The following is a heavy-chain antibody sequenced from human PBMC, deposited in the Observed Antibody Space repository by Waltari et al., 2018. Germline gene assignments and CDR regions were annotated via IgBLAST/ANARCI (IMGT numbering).Heavy chain of an antibody. Sequence: RLQLQESGPGLLKPSETLSLTCTVSGGSIPMRTSFWGWIRQPPGKGLEWIGSINHSGNTYYNPSLKNGVTISVDRSKNQFSLKVNSVTAADTAVYYCVRDRERVALLNWFDPWGQGTLVTVSS. CDR3: VRDRERVALLNWFDP. CDR1: GGSIPMRTSF. V-gene: IGHV4-39*06. D-gene: IGHD2-15*01. CDR2: INHSGNT. J-gene: IGHJ5*02.